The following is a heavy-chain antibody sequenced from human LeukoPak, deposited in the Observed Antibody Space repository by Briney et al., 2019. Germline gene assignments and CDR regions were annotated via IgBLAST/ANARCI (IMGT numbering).Heavy chain of an antibody. Sequence: SETLSLTCAVYGGSFSGYYWSWIRQPPGKGLEWIGEINHSGSTNYNPSLKSRVTISVDTSKNQFSLKLSSVTAADTAVHYCARGKRSGGSGSYPSPSFDYWGHGTLVTVSS. J-gene: IGHJ4*01. D-gene: IGHD3-10*01. CDR3: ARGKRSGGSGSYPSPSFDY. CDR1: GGSFSGYY. CDR2: INHSGST. V-gene: IGHV4-34*01.